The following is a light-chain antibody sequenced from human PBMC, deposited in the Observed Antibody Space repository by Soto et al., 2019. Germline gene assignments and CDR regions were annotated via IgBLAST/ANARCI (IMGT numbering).Light chain of an antibody. CDR2: DVT. CDR1: NSDVGGYNF. J-gene: IGLJ3*02. CDR3: TSYASSSTLWV. Sequence: QSALTQPASVSGSPGQSITISCTGTNSDVGGYNFVSWYQQHPGKAPKVIIYDVTNRPSGVSNRFSGSKSGNTASLTISGLRAEDEADYYCTSYASSSTLWVFGGGTKLTVL. V-gene: IGLV2-14*03.